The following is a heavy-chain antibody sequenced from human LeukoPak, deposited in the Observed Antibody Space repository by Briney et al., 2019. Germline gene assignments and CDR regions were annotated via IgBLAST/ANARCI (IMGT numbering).Heavy chain of an antibody. J-gene: IGHJ5*02. CDR2: IYTSGST. CDR1: GVAISSGSYY. CDR3: ARDYYDGSDYGGADWLDP. V-gene: IGHV4-61*02. D-gene: IGHD3-22*01. Sequence: SSETLSLTCAVSGVAISSGSYYWSWIRQPAGKGLEWIGRIYTSGSTNYNPSLGSRVTISVDRSKNQFSLNLSSVTAADTAVYYCARDYYDGSDYGGADWLDPWGQGTLVTVSS.